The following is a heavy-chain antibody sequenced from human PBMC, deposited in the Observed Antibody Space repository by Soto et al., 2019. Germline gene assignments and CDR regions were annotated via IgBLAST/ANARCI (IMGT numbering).Heavy chain of an antibody. J-gene: IGHJ6*02. D-gene: IGHD3-3*01. CDR3: ARDGRSYYDFWSGYYTSAGYYYYGMDV. Sequence: GGSLRLSCAASGFTFSSYSMNWVRQAPGKGLEWVSSISSSSSYIYYADSVKGRFTTSRDNAKNSLYLQMNSLRAEGTAVYYCARDGRSYYDFWSGYYTSAGYYYYGMDVWGQGTTVTVSS. CDR2: ISSSSSYI. CDR1: GFTFSSYS. V-gene: IGHV3-21*01.